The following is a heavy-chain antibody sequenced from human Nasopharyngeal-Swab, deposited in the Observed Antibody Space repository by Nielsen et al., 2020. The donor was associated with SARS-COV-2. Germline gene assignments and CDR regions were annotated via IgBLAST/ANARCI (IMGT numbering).Heavy chain of an antibody. J-gene: IGHJ6*02. CDR1: GFKFHTYA. Sequence: GESLKISCVASGFKFHTYALHWVRQAPGKGLEWVAIISYDGSNQFYADSVKGRFTISRDNSKNTLYLQMNSLRREDTAIYYCARGKDGVYYYYGMDVWGQGTTVTVSS. V-gene: IGHV3-30*04. D-gene: IGHD4-17*01. CDR3: ARGKDGVYYYYGMDV. CDR2: ISYDGSNQ.